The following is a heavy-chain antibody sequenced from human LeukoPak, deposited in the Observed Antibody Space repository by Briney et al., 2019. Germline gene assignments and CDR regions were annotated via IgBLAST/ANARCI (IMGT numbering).Heavy chain of an antibody. Sequence: SETLSLTCTVSAPSISSSSYYWGCIRQPAGKGLGWIVSIYYSGSTYYNPSLKSRVTISVDTSKNQFSLKLSSVTAADTAVYYCARETSQKGAHYMDVWGKGTTITISS. CDR2: IYYSGST. J-gene: IGHJ6*03. V-gene: IGHV4-39*07. D-gene: IGHD3-16*01. CDR3: ARETSQKGAHYMDV. CDR1: APSISSSSYY.